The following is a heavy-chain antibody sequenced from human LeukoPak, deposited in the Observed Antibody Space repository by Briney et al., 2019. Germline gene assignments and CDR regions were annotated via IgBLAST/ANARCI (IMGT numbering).Heavy chain of an antibody. J-gene: IGHJ4*02. D-gene: IGHD6-13*01. Sequence: QAGGSLRLSCAASGFTFSSYWMHWVRQAPGKGLVWVSRINSDGSSTSYADSVKGRFTISRDNAKNSLYLQMNSLRAEDTAVYYCAKPAAAGTGGFDYWGQGTLVTVSS. CDR1: GFTFSSYW. V-gene: IGHV3-74*01. CDR3: AKPAAAGTGGFDY. CDR2: INSDGSST.